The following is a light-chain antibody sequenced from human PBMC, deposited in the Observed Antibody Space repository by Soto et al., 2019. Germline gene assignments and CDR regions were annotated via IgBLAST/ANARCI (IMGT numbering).Light chain of an antibody. CDR2: DAS. V-gene: IGKV1-39*01. J-gene: IGKJ4*01. CDR1: QSIKTW. Sequence: DIQMTQSPSALSASVGDRVTITCRASQSIKTWLAWYQRKPGRAPNLLIYDASSLQSGVPSRFSGSGSGTDFTLTISSLQPEDFATYYCQQSYSTPLTFGGGTKVDIK. CDR3: QQSYSTPLT.